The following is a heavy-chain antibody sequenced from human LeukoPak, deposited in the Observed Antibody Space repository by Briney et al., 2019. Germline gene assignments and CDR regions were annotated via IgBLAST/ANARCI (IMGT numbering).Heavy chain of an antibody. V-gene: IGHV4-30-2*01. J-gene: IGHJ4*02. D-gene: IGHD3-22*01. CDR3: ARAMGGYYYDSSGFDY. CDR2: IYHSGST. CDR1: GGSISSGGYY. Sequence: SQTLSLTCTVSGGSISSGGYYWSWIRQPPGKGLEWIGYIYHSGSTYYNPSLKSRVTISVDRSKNQFSLKLSSVTAADTAVYYCARAMGGYYYDSSGFDYWGQGTLVTVSS.